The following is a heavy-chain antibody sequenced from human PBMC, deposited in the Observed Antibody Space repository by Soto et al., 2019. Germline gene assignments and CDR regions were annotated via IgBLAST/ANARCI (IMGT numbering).Heavy chain of an antibody. CDR2: ISYDGSNK. Sequence: GGSLRLSCAASGFTFSSYAMHWVRQAPGKGLEWVAVISYDGSNKYYADSVRGRFTISRDNSKNTLYLQMNSLRAEDTAVYYCAREATVTPFDYWGQGTLVTVSS. CDR3: AREATVTPFDY. CDR1: GFTFSSYA. J-gene: IGHJ4*02. D-gene: IGHD4-4*01. V-gene: IGHV3-30-3*01.